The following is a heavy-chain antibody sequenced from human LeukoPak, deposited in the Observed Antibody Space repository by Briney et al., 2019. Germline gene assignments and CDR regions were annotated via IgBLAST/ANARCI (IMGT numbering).Heavy chain of an antibody. J-gene: IGHJ4*02. Sequence: SETLSLTCTVSGGSISGSSYYWGWIRQPPGKGLEWIGSIYYSGSTYYNPSLKSRVTISVDTSKNQFSLKLNSVTATDTAVYFCARRLVTGNFDYWGQGTLVTVSS. CDR3: ARRLVTGNFDY. D-gene: IGHD7-27*01. CDR2: IYYSGST. V-gene: IGHV4-39*01. CDR1: GGSISGSSYY.